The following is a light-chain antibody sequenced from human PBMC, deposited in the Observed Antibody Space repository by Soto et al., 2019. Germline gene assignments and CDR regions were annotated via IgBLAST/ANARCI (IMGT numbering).Light chain of an antibody. CDR1: QSINYY. J-gene: IGKJ1*01. CDR2: AAS. CDR3: QHTYNTPRT. Sequence: DIQMTQSPSSLSASVGDRLTITCRASQSINYYLNWYQQKPGTAPKLLIYAASTLQRGVPSRFSGRVSGTDFTITITSLQPEDFAVYYCQHTYNTPRTFGQGTKVEIK. V-gene: IGKV1-39*01.